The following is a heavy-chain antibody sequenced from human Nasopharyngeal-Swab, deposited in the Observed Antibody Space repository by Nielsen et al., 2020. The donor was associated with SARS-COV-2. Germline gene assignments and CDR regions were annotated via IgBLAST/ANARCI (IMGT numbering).Heavy chain of an antibody. D-gene: IGHD2-21*01. J-gene: IGHJ6*04. V-gene: IGHV3-23*01. CDR3: ARGRFLDV. Sequence: GESLKISCAASGFTFSSYAMSWVRQAPGKGLEWVSAISGSGGSTYYADSVKGRFTISRDNSKNTLYLQMNSLSAGDTAVYYCARGRFLDVWGKGTTVTVSS. CDR2: ISGSGGST. CDR1: GFTFSSYA.